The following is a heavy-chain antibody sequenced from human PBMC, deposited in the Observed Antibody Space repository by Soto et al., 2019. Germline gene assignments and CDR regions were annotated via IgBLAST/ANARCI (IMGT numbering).Heavy chain of an antibody. CDR2: IYGNGGRT. V-gene: IGHV3-23*01. CDR3: AKSRPGLDI. D-gene: IGHD1-1*01. J-gene: IGHJ3*02. Sequence: GGSLRLSCAASGFTFSNYVMNWVRQAPGKGLEWLSDIYGNGGRTNYADSVKGRFTISRDNSKNMLFLQMSSLRVDDTAVYYFAKSRPGLDIWGQGTMVTV. CDR1: GFTFSNYV.